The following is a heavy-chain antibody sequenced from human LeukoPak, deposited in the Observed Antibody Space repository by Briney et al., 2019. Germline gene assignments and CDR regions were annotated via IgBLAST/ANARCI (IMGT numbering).Heavy chain of an antibody. V-gene: IGHV3-48*01. D-gene: IGHD5-12*01. CDR1: GFTFSSYS. CDR3: TTAYSGYVFDY. J-gene: IGHJ4*02. Sequence: GGSLRLSCAASGFTFSSYSMNWVRQAPGKGLEWVSYISSSSSTIYYADSVKGRFTISRDNAKNSLYLQMNSLRAEDTAVYYCTTAYSGYVFDYWGQGTLVTVSS. CDR2: ISSSSSTI.